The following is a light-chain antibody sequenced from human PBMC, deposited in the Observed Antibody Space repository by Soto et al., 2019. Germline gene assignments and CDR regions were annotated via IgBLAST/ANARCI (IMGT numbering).Light chain of an antibody. V-gene: IGKV1-5*03. CDR1: QSLTIW. CDR3: QHWNDYSWT. CDR2: KTS. Sequence: DIHMTQSPSTLSASVGDRVTITCRAGQSLTIWLAWYQQKPGKAPNLLIYKTSSLESGVPSRFSGSGSGTEFTLSISSLQPDVFATYSCQHWNDYSWTFGRYTEVEV. J-gene: IGKJ1*01.